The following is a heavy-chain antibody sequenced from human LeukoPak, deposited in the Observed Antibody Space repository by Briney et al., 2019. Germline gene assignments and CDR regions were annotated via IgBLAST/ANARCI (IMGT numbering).Heavy chain of an antibody. D-gene: IGHD3-10*01. V-gene: IGHV6-1*01. CDR1: GDSVSGGSAG. CDR3: TGGGLVRGSLHWFDP. CDR2: IYYRSKWYN. Sequence: SPTLSLTCALSGDSVSGGSAGWNWIRQYPSRGLEWLGRIYYRSKWYNDYAISVKSRITINPDTSRNQFSLQLNSVTHDDTAVYYCTGGGLVRGSLHWFDPWGQGTLVTVSS. J-gene: IGHJ5*02.